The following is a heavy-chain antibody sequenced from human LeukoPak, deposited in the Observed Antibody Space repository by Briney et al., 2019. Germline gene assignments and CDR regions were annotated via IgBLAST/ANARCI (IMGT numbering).Heavy chain of an antibody. CDR1: GFSFSVYA. J-gene: IGHJ5*02. Sequence: GGSLRLSCAASGFSFSVYAMSWVRQAPGKGLEWVSSISGSGGRTYYTNSVKGRFTISRENFKNTVYLEMNNLGAEDTALYYCAKVRDLDTVLGRFDNWGQGTLVTVSS. CDR3: AKVRDLDTVLGRFDN. V-gene: IGHV3-23*01. D-gene: IGHD5-18*01. CDR2: ISGSGGRT.